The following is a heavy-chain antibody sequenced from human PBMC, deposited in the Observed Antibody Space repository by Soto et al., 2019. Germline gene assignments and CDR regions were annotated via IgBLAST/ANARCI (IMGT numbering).Heavy chain of an antibody. CDR1: GFTFSSYA. Sequence: PGGSLRLSCAASGFTFSSYAMSWVRQAPGKGLEWVSGISGSGSTYYADSVKGRFTISRDNSKNTLYLQMNSLRAEDTAVYYCAKDPDYDFWSGYYIGGGRFDPWGQGTLVTVSS. V-gene: IGHV3-23*01. CDR2: ISGSGST. CDR3: AKDPDYDFWSGYYIGGGRFDP. J-gene: IGHJ5*02. D-gene: IGHD3-3*01.